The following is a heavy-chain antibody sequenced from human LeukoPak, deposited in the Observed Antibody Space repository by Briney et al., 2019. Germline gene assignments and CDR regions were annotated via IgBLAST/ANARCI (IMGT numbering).Heavy chain of an antibody. CDR3: TTALERRGGYYGMDV. CDR1: GFTFSNAW. CDR2: IKSKTDGGTT. J-gene: IGHJ6*04. D-gene: IGHD1-1*01. V-gene: IGHV3-15*01. Sequence: GGSLRLSCAASGFTFSNAWMSWVRQAPGKGLGWVGRIKSKTDGGTTDYAAPVKGRFTISRDDSKNTLYLQMNSLKTEDTAVYYCTTALERRGGYYGMDVWGKGTTVTVSS.